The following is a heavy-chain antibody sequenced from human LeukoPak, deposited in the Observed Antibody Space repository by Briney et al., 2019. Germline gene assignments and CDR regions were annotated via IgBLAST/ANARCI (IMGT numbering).Heavy chain of an antibody. CDR1: GGSISSYY. D-gene: IGHD6-13*01. J-gene: IGHJ2*01. Sequence: SSETLPLTCTVSGGSISSYYWSWIRQPAGKGLEWIGRIYTSGSTNYNPSLKSRVTMSVDTSKNQFSLKLSSVTAADTAVYYCARDYNFGYSSSADFDLWGRGTLVTVSS. CDR2: IYTSGST. CDR3: ARDYNFGYSSSADFDL. V-gene: IGHV4-4*07.